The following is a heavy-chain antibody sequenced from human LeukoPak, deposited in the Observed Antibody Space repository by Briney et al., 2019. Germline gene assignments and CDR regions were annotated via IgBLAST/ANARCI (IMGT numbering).Heavy chain of an antibody. J-gene: IGHJ6*03. CDR3: AREAAAAGNYYYYYMDV. CDR2: IYTSGST. CDR1: SGSISSYD. Sequence: SETLSLTCTVSSGSISSYDWSWIRQPAGKGLEWIGRIYTSGSTNYNPSLKSRVTISVDTSKNQFSLKLSSVTAADTAVYYCAREAAAAGNYYYYYMDVWGKGTTVTISS. V-gene: IGHV4-4*07. D-gene: IGHD6-13*01.